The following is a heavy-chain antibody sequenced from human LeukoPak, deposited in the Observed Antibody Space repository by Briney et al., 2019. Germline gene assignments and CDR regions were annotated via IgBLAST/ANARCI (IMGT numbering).Heavy chain of an antibody. Sequence: SETLSLTCTVSGGSISSYYWSWIRQPPGKGLEWIGYIYYSGSTNYNPSLKSRVTISVDTSKNQFSLKLSSVTAADTAVYYCARGSGWFGSFDPWGQGTLVTVSS. CDR2: IYYSGST. D-gene: IGHD3-10*01. J-gene: IGHJ5*02. V-gene: IGHV4-59*01. CDR1: GGSISSYY. CDR3: ARGSGWFGSFDP.